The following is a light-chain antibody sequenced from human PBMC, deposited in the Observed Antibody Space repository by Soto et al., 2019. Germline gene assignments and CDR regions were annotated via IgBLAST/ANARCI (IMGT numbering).Light chain of an antibody. V-gene: IGKV3-20*01. CDR3: QQYGSSPRT. Sequence: EIVLTQSPGTLSLSPGERATLSCRASQSVSSSYLAWYQQKPGQAPRLLIYGASSRATGIPDRFSGSGSGTDFSVTISRLETEDFAVYYWQQYGSSPRTFGQGTKVAI. J-gene: IGKJ1*01. CDR2: GAS. CDR1: QSVSSSY.